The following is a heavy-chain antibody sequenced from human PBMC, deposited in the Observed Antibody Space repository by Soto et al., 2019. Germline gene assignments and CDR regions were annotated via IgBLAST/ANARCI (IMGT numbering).Heavy chain of an antibody. CDR1: GFTFTSYG. D-gene: IGHD3-3*01. V-gene: IGHV3-33*01. Sequence: QMHLVESGGGVVQPGRSLTLSCVASGFTFTSYGIHWVRQAPGKGLEWVAVIWYDGSNKYYGDSVQGRFSVSRDNSKNTLYLQMNSLRAEDTAVYYCARDRRFLEWLDYWGQGTLVSVSS. J-gene: IGHJ4*02. CDR2: IWYDGSNK. CDR3: ARDRRFLEWLDY.